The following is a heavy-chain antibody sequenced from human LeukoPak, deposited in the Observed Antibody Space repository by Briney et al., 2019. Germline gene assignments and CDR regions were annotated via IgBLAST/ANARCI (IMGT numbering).Heavy chain of an antibody. CDR2: IYHNGIT. Sequence: SETLSLTCTVSGDSISSFYWSWIRQPPGKGLEWIGYIYHNGITNYNPFLKSRVTISIDTSKTQFSLKLSSVTAADTAVYYCARMSRFSWTPYYFDYWSQGTLVIVPS. CDR3: ARMSRFSWTPYYFDY. V-gene: IGHV4-59*01. CDR1: GDSISSFY. D-gene: IGHD3/OR15-3a*01. J-gene: IGHJ4*02.